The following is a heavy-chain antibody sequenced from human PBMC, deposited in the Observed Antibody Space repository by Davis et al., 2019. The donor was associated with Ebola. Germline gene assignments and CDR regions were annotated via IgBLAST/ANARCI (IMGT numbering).Heavy chain of an antibody. CDR1: GYTFTGYY. D-gene: IGHD6-6*01. CDR3: AREIYGYSSSSELGY. V-gene: IGHV1-46*01. Sequence: ASVKVSCKASGYTFTGYYMHWVRQAPGQGLEWMGWINPSGGSTSYAQKFQGRVTMTRDTSTSTVYMELSSLRSEDTAVYYCAREIYGYSSSSELGYWGQGTLVTVSS. CDR2: INPSGGST. J-gene: IGHJ4*02.